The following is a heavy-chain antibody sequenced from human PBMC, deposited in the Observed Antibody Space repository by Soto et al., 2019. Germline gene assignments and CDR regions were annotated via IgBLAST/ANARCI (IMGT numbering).Heavy chain of an antibody. CDR2: IYYTGST. CDR1: GRPITGDD. D-gene: IGHD6-13*01. Sequence: PSETLCLTCTVAGRPITGDDWGWIRQPPGKALEYIGHIYYTGSTRYNPSLTSRVTISLDTSREQFSLKLTSVTAADTAVYYCTTAYEYSSSHEGRSSSWYANFDYWGQGTLVTV. CDR3: TTAYEYSSSHEGRSSSWYANFDY. J-gene: IGHJ4*02. V-gene: IGHV4-59*01.